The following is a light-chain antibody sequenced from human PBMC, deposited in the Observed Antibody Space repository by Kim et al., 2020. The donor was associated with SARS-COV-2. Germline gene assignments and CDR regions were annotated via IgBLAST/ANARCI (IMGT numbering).Light chain of an antibody. CDR2: DVS. CDR3: QQRSNWPT. J-gene: IGKJ2*01. CDR1: QSVSTY. Sequence: LSVSPGETATLSCRASQSVSTYLAWYQQKPGQAPRLLIYDVSNRATDIPARFSGSGSGTDFTLTISSLEAEDFAVYYCQQRSNWPTFGQGTKLEI. V-gene: IGKV3-11*01.